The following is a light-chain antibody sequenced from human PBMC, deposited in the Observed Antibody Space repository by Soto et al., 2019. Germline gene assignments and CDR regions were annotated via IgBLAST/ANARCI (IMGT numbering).Light chain of an antibody. J-gene: IGKJ2*01. CDR1: QSVTSSY. CDR2: GAS. V-gene: IGKV3-20*01. Sequence: EIVLTQSPGTLSLSPGERATLSCRASQSVTSSYLAWYQQKHGQAPRVLIYGASSRATGIPDRFSGSGSGTDFTLTISRLEPEDFAVYYCQQYATSLYTFGQGNKLEIQ. CDR3: QQYATSLYT.